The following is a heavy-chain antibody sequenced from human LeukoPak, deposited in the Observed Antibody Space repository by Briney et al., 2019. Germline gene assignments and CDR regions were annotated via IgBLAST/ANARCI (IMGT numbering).Heavy chain of an antibody. J-gene: IGHJ4*02. CDR2: INHSGST. D-gene: IGHD3-22*01. CDR1: GGSFSGYY. V-gene: IGHV4-34*01. Sequence: SETLSLTCAVYGGSFSGYYWSWIRQPPGKGLEWIGEINHSGSTNYNPSLKSRVTISVDTSKNQFSLKLSSVTAADTAVYYCALTYYYDSSGSRRFDYWGQGTLVTVSS. CDR3: ALTYYYDSSGSRRFDY.